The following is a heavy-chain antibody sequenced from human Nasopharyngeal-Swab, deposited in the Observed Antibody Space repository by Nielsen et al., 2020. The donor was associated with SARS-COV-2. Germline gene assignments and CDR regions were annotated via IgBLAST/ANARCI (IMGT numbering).Heavy chain of an antibody. CDR3: ARAYYFDS. CDR1: GFTFSSSW. J-gene: IGHJ4*02. V-gene: IGHV3-74*01. Sequence: GESLNISCAASGFTFSSSWMHWLRQAPGKGLVWVARIKSDGSSTSYADSEKGRFTISRDNAKNTLFLQMNSLRAEDTAVYYCARAYYFDSWGQGSLVTVSS. CDR2: IKSDGSST.